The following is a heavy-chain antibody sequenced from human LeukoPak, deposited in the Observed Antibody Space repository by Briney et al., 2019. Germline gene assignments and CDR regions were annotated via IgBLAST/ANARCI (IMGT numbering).Heavy chain of an antibody. V-gene: IGHV3-30*18. CDR2: ISYDGSNK. CDR1: GFTFSSYG. Sequence: GRSLRLSCAASGFTFSSYGMHWVRQAPGKGLEWVAVISYDGSNKYYADSVKGRFTISRDNSKNTLYLQMNSLRAEDTAVYYCAKDLHYWGQGTLVTVSS. J-gene: IGHJ4*02. CDR3: AKDLHY.